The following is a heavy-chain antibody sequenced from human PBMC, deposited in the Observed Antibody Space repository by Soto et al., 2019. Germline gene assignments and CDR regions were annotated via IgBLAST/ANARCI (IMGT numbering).Heavy chain of an antibody. Sequence: QVQLVQSGAEVKKPGASVKVSCKASGYTFTSYDINWVRQATGQGLEWMGWMNPNSGNTGYAQKFQGRVTMTRTTSISTAYRELSSLRSADTAVYYCARRGYSSSCYYYCSYGMDVWGQGTTVTVSS. D-gene: IGHD6-13*01. CDR2: MNPNSGNT. J-gene: IGHJ6*02. CDR1: GYTFTSYD. V-gene: IGHV1-8*01. CDR3: ARRGYSSSCYYYCSYGMDV.